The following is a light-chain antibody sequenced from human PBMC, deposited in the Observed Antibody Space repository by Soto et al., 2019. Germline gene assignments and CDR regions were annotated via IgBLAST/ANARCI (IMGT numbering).Light chain of an antibody. CDR2: EVS. CDR1: SSDVGGYNC. J-gene: IGLJ1*01. Sequence: QSALTQPASVSGSPGQSITISCTGTSSDVGGYNCVSWYQQHPGKDPKLMIYEVSNRPSGISNRFSGSKSGNTASLTISGLQAEDECDYYCSSYRSSSTLEVFGTGTEVTLL. V-gene: IGLV2-14*01. CDR3: SSYRSSSTLEV.